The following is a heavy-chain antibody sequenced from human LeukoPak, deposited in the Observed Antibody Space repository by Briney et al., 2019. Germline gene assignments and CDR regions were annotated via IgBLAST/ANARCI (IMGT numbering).Heavy chain of an antibody. CDR1: GGSISSSNW. Sequence: SGTLSLTCAVSGGSISSSNWWSWVRQPPGKGLEWIGEIYHSGSTNYNPSLKSRVTISVDTSKNQFSLKLSSVTAADTAVYYCARALITIFGVVIIPGWFDPWGQGTLVTVSS. D-gene: IGHD3-3*01. V-gene: IGHV4-4*02. J-gene: IGHJ5*02. CDR3: ARALITIFGVVIIPGWFDP. CDR2: IYHSGST.